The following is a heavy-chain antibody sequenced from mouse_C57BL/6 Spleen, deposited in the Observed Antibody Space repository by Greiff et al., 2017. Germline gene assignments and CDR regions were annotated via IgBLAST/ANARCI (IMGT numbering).Heavy chain of an antibody. J-gene: IGHJ3*01. CDR3: AREYGNYEVWFAY. D-gene: IGHD2-10*02. CDR1: GYAFSSYW. Sequence: VQGVESGAELVKPGASVKISCKASGYAFSSYWMNWVKQRPGKGLEWIGQIYPGDGDTNYKGKFKGKATLTADKSSSTAYMPLSSLTSEDSAVYFCAREYGNYEVWFAYWGQGTLVTVSA. CDR2: IYPGDGDT. V-gene: IGHV1-80*01.